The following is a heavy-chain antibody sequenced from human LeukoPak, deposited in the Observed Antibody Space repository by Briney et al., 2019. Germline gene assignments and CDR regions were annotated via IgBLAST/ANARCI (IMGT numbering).Heavy chain of an antibody. D-gene: IGHD3-22*01. CDR3: ARSVIYDPFYYYGMDV. CDR2: INSDGSST. V-gene: IGHV3-74*01. Sequence: GGSLRLSCAASGFTFSSYWMHWVRQAPGKGLVWVSRINSDGSSTSYADSVKGRFTISRDNAKNTLYLQMSSLRAEDTAVYYRARSVIYDPFYYYGMDVWGQGTTVTVSS. CDR1: GFTFSSYW. J-gene: IGHJ6*02.